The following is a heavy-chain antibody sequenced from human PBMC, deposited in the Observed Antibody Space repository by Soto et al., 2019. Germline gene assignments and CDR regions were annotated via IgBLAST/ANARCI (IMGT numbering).Heavy chain of an antibody. CDR2: ISYDGSNK. CDR1: GFTFSSYG. V-gene: IGHV3-30*18. Sequence: QVQLVESGGGVVQPGRSLRLSCAASGFTFSSYGMHWVRQAPGKGLEWVAVISYDGSNKYYADSVKGRFTISRDNSKNTRYLQMNSLRAEDTAVYYCAKEDLASAFDIWGQGTMVTVSS. J-gene: IGHJ3*02. CDR3: AKEDLASAFDI.